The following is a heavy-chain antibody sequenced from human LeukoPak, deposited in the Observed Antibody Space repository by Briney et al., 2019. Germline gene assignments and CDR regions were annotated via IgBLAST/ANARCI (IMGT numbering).Heavy chain of an antibody. Sequence: GGSLRLSCAASGFTFSNNWMSWVRQAPGKGLEWVSAISGRDESTYYADSVKGRFTISRDNSKSTLYLQMSSLRAEDTAVYHCAKVTGTTNYWGQGTLVTVSS. J-gene: IGHJ4*02. CDR3: AKVTGTTNY. CDR2: ISGRDEST. D-gene: IGHD1-1*01. CDR1: GFTFSNNW. V-gene: IGHV3-23*01.